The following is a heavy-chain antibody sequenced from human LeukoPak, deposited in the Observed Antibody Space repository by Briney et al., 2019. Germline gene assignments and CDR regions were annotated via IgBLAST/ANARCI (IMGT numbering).Heavy chain of an antibody. D-gene: IGHD3-3*01. CDR3: ARGLARFLEWLPGVNYFDY. V-gene: IGHV3-20*04. Sequence: PGGSLRLPCAASGFTFDDYGMSWVRQAPGKGLEWVSGINWNGGSTGYADSVKGRFTISRDNAKNSLYLQMNSLRAEDTALYYCARGLARFLEWLPGVNYFDYWGQGTLVTVSS. CDR1: GFTFDDYG. CDR2: INWNGGST. J-gene: IGHJ4*02.